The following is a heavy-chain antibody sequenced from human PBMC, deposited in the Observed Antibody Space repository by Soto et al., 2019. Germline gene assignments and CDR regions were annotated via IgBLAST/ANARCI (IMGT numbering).Heavy chain of an antibody. CDR2: VSHSGNTR. D-gene: IGHD2-21*01. J-gene: IGHJ4*02. CDR3: AREDRYQGAFDF. CDR1: GYSFSDYD. Sequence: GSLRLSCVASGYSFSDYDINWVRQAPGKGLEWVAYVSHSGNTRSYADSVKGRFTISRDNAKNSVYLQMTSLRVDDMALYYCAREDRYQGAFDFRGQGALVTVSS. V-gene: IGHV3-48*03.